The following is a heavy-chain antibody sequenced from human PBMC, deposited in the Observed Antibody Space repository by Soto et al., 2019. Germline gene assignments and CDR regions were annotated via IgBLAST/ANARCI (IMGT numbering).Heavy chain of an antibody. CDR2: ISYVESNK. J-gene: IGHJ6*02. CDR1: GFTFSSYA. V-gene: IGHV3-30-3*01. D-gene: IGHD2-15*01. Sequence: PGGSLRLSCAASGFTFSSYAMHWVRQAPGKGLEWVAVISYVESNKYYADSVKDRFTISRDNSKNTLYLQMNSLRAEDTAVYYCSGCSGGACHKNYGMDVWGQGTTATSP. CDR3: SGCSGGACHKNYGMDV.